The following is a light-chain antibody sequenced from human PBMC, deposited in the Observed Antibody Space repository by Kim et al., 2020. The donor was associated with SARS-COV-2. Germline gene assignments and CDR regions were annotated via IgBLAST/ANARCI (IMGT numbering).Light chain of an antibody. CDR1: SGNSSYA. J-gene: IGLJ3*02. V-gene: IGLV4-69*01. Sequence: SVKLTGTLSSGNSSYAITWHQQQPEKGPRYLMKVNSDGSHNRGDGIPDRFSGSSSGAERYLTISSLQSEDEADYYCQTWGNGIWVFGGGTQLTVL. CDR3: QTWGNGIWV. CDR2: VNSDGSH.